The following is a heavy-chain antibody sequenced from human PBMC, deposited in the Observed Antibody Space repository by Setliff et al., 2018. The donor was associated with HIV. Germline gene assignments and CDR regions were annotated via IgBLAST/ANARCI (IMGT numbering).Heavy chain of an antibody. J-gene: IGHJ3*02. Sequence: PGGSLRLSCAASGFTFSTYWMSWVRQAPGEGPEWVANIQRDGSEKNYVDSVKGRFTISRDNAKNSLYLQMDSLRAEDTGLYYCARDRRYYDSRQPWAFDIWGQGTMVTVSS. V-gene: IGHV3-7*01. D-gene: IGHD3-22*01. CDR1: GFTFSTYW. CDR2: IQRDGSEK. CDR3: ARDRRYYDSRQPWAFDI.